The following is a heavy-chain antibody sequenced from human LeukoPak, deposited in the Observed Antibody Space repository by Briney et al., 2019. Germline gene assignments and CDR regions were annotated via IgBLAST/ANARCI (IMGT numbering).Heavy chain of an antibody. CDR1: GFTFDDYA. V-gene: IGHV3-9*01. CDR3: ARSQGPYDY. CDR2: INWNSDSI. J-gene: IGHJ4*02. Sequence: GGSLRLSCAVSGFTFDDYAMHWVRQVPGKGLEWVSGINWNSDSIGYADSVKGRFTISRDNAKNTLYLQLNSLRAEDTAIYYCARSQGPYDYWGQGTLVTVSS.